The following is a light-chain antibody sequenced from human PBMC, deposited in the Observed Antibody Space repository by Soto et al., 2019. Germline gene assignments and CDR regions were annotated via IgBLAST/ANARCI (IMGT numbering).Light chain of an antibody. CDR1: QSVSSSY. J-gene: IGKJ1*01. CDR2: GAS. Sequence: EVVLTQSPGTLALSRGERATLSCRASQSVSSSYLAWYQHRPGQAPRLLIFGASSRATGIPERFSGTGSGTDFTLTISRLEPEDFAVYYCQQYGNSPWTFGQGTKVEIK. V-gene: IGKV3-20*01. CDR3: QQYGNSPWT.